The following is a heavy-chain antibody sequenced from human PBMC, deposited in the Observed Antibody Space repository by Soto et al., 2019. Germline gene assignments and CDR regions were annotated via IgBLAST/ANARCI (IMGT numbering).Heavy chain of an antibody. Sequence: GGSLRLSCAASGFTFSNFEMHWVRQAAGKGLEWVSYINTAGSTKYYAESVKGRFTISRDNDRNSLFLQMNSLRAEDTAVYYCARAECSTPNCLTAYYSYGLDVWGQGTTVTVSS. CDR2: INTAGSTK. V-gene: IGHV3-48*03. CDR3: ARAECSTPNCLTAYYSYGLDV. J-gene: IGHJ6*02. CDR1: GFTFSNFE. D-gene: IGHD2-2*01.